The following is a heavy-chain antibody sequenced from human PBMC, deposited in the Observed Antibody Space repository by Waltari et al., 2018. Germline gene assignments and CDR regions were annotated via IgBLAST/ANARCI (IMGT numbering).Heavy chain of an antibody. D-gene: IGHD3-10*01. CDR1: GSTFSRYW. J-gene: IGHJ3*02. CDR2: MNSDGSST. Sequence: EVQLVESGGGLVQPGGSLRLSCAASGSTFSRYWTHLVRQPQGKGLVWVSRMNSDGSSTSYADSVKGRFTISRDNAKNTLYLQMNSLRAEDTAVYYCARDVSGEVPDAFDIWGQGTMVTVSS. V-gene: IGHV3-74*01. CDR3: ARDVSGEVPDAFDI.